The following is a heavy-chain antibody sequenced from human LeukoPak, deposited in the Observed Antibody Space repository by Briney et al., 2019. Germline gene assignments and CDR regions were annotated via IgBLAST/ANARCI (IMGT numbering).Heavy chain of an antibody. CDR2: IYSGGST. CDR3: ARDSVAGTSLGY. D-gene: IGHD6-19*01. Sequence: GGSLRISCAASGFTVSSNYMSWVRQAPGKGLEWVSVIYSGGSTYYADSVKGRFTISRDNSKNTLYLQMNSLRAEDTAVYYCARDSVAGTSLGYWGQGTLVTVSS. J-gene: IGHJ4*02. V-gene: IGHV3-66*01. CDR1: GFTVSSNY.